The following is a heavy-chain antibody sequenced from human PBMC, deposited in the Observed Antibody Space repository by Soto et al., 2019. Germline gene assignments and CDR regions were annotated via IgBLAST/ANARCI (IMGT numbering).Heavy chain of an antibody. V-gene: IGHV4-30-4*01. J-gene: IGHJ5*02. CDR1: GGSISSGDYY. CDR3: AREHGNLYNWFDP. D-gene: IGHD4-17*01. Sequence: NPSETLSLTCTVSGGSISSGDYYWSWIRQPPGKGLEWIGYIYYSGSTYYNPSLKSRVTISVDTSKNQFSLKLSSVTAADTAVYYCAREHGNLYNWFDPWGQGTLVTVSS. CDR2: IYYSGST.